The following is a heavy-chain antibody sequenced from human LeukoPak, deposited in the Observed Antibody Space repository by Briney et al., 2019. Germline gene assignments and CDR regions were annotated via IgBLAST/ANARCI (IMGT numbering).Heavy chain of an antibody. CDR1: GGSFSGYY. CDR3: ARSGYYYGSGSSFYYYYYMDV. V-gene: IGHV4-34*01. J-gene: IGHJ6*03. Sequence: SGTLSLTCAVYGGSFSGYYWSWIREPPGKGLEWIGEINHSGSTNYNPSLKSRVTISGDTSKNQFSLKLSSVTAADTAVYYCARSGYYYGSGSSFYYYYYMDVWGKGTTVTISS. CDR2: INHSGST. D-gene: IGHD3-10*01.